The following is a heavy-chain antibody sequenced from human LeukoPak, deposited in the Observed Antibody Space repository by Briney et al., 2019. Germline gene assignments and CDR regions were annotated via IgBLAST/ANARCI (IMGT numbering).Heavy chain of an antibody. D-gene: IGHD4-17*01. CDR1: GFTFSSYW. CDR2: IKQDGSEK. Sequence: PGGSLRLSCAASGFTFSSYWMSWVRQAPGKGLEWVANIKQDGSEKYYVDSVKGRSTISRDNAKNSLYLQMNSLRAEDTAVYYCARDDSLTTDSAFDIWGQGTMVTVS. CDR3: ARDDSLTTDSAFDI. J-gene: IGHJ3*02. V-gene: IGHV3-7*01.